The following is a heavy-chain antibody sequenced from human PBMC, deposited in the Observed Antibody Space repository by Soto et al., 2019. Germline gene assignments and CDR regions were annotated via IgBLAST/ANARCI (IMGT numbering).Heavy chain of an antibody. D-gene: IGHD3-16*01. Sequence: SETLSLTCTVSGGSISSGGYYWSWIRQHPGKGLEWIGYIYYSGSTYYNPSLKSRVTISVDTSKNQFSLKLSSVTAADTAVYYCARRMGELQDYYYMDVWGKGTTVTVSS. J-gene: IGHJ6*03. V-gene: IGHV4-31*03. CDR3: ARRMGELQDYYYMDV. CDR2: IYYSGST. CDR1: GGSISSGGYY.